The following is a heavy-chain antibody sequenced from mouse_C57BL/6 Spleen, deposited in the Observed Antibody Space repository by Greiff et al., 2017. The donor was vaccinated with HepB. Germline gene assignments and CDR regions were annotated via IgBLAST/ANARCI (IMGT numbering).Heavy chain of an antibody. CDR2: INPYNSGT. J-gene: IGHJ4*01. Sequence: VQLKQSGPVLVKPGASVKMSCKASGYTFTDYYMNWVKQSHGKSLEWIGVINPYNSGTSYNQKFKGKATLTVDKSSSTAYMELNSLTSEDSAVYYCARRGDYGAMDYWGQGTSVTVSS. CDR3: ARRGDYGAMDY. CDR1: GYTFTDYY. V-gene: IGHV1-19*01.